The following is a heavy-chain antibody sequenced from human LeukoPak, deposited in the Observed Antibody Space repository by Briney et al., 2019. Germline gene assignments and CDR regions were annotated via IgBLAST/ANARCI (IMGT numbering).Heavy chain of an antibody. Sequence: SETLSLTCTVSGGSISSYYWSWIRQPPGKGLEWIGYIYYSGSTNYNPSLKSRVTISVDTSKNQFSLKLSSVTAADTAVYYCARGGMSYYDFWSGHSEFQHWGQGTLVTVSS. V-gene: IGHV4-59*01. CDR1: GGSISSYY. CDR2: IYYSGST. J-gene: IGHJ1*01. D-gene: IGHD3-3*01. CDR3: ARGGMSYYDFWSGHSEFQH.